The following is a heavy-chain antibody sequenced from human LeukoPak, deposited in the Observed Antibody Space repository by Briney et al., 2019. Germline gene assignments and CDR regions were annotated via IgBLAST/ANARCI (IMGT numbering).Heavy chain of an antibody. Sequence: GGSLRLSCAASGFTFSSYSMNWVRQAPGKGLEWVSSISSSSSYIYYADSVKGRFTISRDNAKNSLYLQMNSLRAEDTAVYYCARAPPYCSGGSCKDDGMDVWGQGTTVTVSS. J-gene: IGHJ6*02. D-gene: IGHD2-15*01. V-gene: IGHV3-21*01. CDR2: ISSSSSYI. CDR1: GFTFSSYS. CDR3: ARAPPYCSGGSCKDDGMDV.